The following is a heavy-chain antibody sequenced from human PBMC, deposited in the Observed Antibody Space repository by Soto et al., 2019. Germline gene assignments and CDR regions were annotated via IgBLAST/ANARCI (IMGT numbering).Heavy chain of an antibody. J-gene: IGHJ5*02. CDR1: GFSFSNYG. D-gene: IGHD2-2*01. V-gene: IGHV3-30*18. CDR2: VSSDGNNK. Sequence: PGGFLRLSCFASGFSFSNYGMHWVRQAPGKGLEWVAFVSSDGNNKYYAESVKGRFTISRDNAKNTLYLQVDRLTVDDTAVYYCAKDRVIQLLPIWPDPWGQGTLVTVSS. CDR3: AKDRVIQLLPIWPDP.